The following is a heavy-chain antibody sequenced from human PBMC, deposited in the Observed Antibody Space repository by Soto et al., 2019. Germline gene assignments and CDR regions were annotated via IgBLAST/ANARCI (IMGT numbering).Heavy chain of an antibody. CDR3: ARERYQVISDGMDV. CDR1: GYTFTGYY. V-gene: IGHV1-2*02. Sequence: XSVKVSCKASGYTFTGYYIHWVREAPGQGLEWMGWINPQTGGTSYAQKFQGRVTLSRDTSINTAYLELSRLTFDDAAVYFCARERYQVISDGMDVWGQGTTVTGSS. CDR2: INPQTGGT. J-gene: IGHJ6*02. D-gene: IGHD2-2*01.